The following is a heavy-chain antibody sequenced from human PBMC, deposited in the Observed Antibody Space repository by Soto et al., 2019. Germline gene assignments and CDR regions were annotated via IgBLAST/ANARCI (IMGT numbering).Heavy chain of an antibody. Sequence: GGSLRLSCVGSGFIFSNNGMHWVRQTPGKGIEWVAFMSYDGSDTFYADSVKGRFTISRDNSKNTLFLHMSNLSAEDTAMYYCTIVRVADSALDHWGQGTLVTVSS. V-gene: IGHV3-30*02. D-gene: IGHD3-10*02. J-gene: IGHJ4*02. CDR2: MSYDGSDT. CDR1: GFIFSNNG. CDR3: TIVRVADSALDH.